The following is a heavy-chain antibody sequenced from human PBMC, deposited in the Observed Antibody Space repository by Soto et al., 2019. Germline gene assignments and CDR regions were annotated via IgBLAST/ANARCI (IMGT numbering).Heavy chain of an antibody. CDR3: ASSLLYLDSLYAIDF. CDR2: IYYSGST. Sequence: SETLSLTCTVSGGSISSYYWSWIRQPPGKGLEWIGYIYYSGSTNYNPSLKSRVTISVDTSKNQFSLKLSSVTAADTAVYYCASSLLYLDSLYAIDFWGPGIMVTVSS. CDR1: GGSISSYY. J-gene: IGHJ3*01. D-gene: IGHD3-9*01. V-gene: IGHV4-59*08.